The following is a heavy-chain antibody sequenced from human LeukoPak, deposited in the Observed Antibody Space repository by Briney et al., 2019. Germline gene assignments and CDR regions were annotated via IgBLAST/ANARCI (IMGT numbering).Heavy chain of an antibody. CDR1: GGSISSGDYC. Sequence: PSETLSLTCTVSGGSISSGDYCWSWIRQPPGKGLEWIGYIYYSGSTYYNPSLKSRVTISVDTSKNQFSLKLSSVTAADTAVYYCARSTVTTPTCDYWGQGTLVTVSS. CDR2: IYYSGST. D-gene: IGHD4-17*01. V-gene: IGHV4-30-4*01. J-gene: IGHJ4*02. CDR3: ARSTVTTPTCDY.